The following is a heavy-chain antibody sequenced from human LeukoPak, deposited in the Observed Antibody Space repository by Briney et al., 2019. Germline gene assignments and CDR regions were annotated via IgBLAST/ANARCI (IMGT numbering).Heavy chain of an antibody. D-gene: IGHD5-18*01. J-gene: IGHJ5*02. CDR1: GGSISSGDYY. CDR2: IYYSGST. CDR3: ARYSYGPDWFDP. V-gene: IGHV4-30-4*01. Sequence: SETLSLTCTVSGGSISSGDYYWSWIRQPPGKGLEWIGYIYYSGSTYYNPSLKSRVTISVDTSKNQFSLKLSSVTAADTAVYYCARYSYGPDWFDPWGQGTLVTVSS.